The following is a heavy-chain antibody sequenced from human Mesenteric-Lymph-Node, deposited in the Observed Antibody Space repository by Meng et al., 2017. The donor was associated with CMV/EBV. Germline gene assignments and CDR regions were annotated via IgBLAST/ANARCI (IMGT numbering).Heavy chain of an antibody. CDR3: ARDSKWEQPVY. J-gene: IGHJ4*02. D-gene: IGHD1/OR15-1a*01. CDR1: GFMFSTYS. V-gene: IGHV3-21*01. CDR2: ITTTSSFI. Sequence: GGSLRLSCAASGFMFSTYSMTWVRQAPGKGLEWVSSITTTSSFISYADSVKGRFTISRDNAKNSLYLEMNSLRANDTGAYYCARDSKWEQPVYWGQGTVVTVS.